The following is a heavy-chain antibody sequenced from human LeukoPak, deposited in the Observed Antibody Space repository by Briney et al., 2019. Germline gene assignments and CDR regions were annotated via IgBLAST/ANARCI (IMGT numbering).Heavy chain of an antibody. CDR1: GFTFSSCA. V-gene: IGHV3-23*01. CDR3: AKPPSDNLLTGSLYYFDY. Sequence: GGSLRLSCAASGFTFSSCAMSWVRQAPGKGLEWVAGISGSGDSTDYADSVKGRFTISRDNSKNTLYLQINSLRAEDTVVYYCAKPPSDNLLTGSLYYFDYWGQGTLVTVSS. CDR2: ISGSGDST. J-gene: IGHJ4*02. D-gene: IGHD3-9*01.